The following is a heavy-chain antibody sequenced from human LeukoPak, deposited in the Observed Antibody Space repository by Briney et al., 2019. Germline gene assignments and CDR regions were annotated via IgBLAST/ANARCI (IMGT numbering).Heavy chain of an antibody. Sequence: LGGSLRLSCAASGFTFSNYWMSWVRQSPGKGLEWVANIKQDGSERYYVASVRGRFTISRDNAKNSLYLQMNSLRAEDTALYYCARGGTGTPLWGQGTLVTVSS. CDR1: GFTFSNYW. D-gene: IGHD1-1*01. CDR2: IKQDGSER. V-gene: IGHV3-7*03. CDR3: ARGGTGTPL. J-gene: IGHJ4*02.